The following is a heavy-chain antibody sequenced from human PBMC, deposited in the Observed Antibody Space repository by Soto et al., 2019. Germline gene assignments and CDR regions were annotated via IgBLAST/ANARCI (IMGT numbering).Heavy chain of an antibody. V-gene: IGHV3-73*01. CDR1: GFTFSGSG. D-gene: IGHD2-15*01. CDR2: IRSKANSYST. J-gene: IGHJ6*03. CDR3: TSPQYFSGGSCPEPASYYYMDV. Sequence: WGSLRLSCAASGFTFSGSGRHWVRQASEKGLEWVGRIRSKANSYSTAYAASVKGRFTISRDDSNNTAYLQMNSLKTEDTAVYYCTSPQYFSGGSCPEPASYYYMDVWGKGTTVTVSS.